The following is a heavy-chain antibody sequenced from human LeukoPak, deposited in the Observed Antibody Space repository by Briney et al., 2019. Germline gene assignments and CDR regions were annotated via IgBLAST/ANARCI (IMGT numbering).Heavy chain of an antibody. J-gene: IGHJ4*02. Sequence: ASVKVSCKASGYTFTGYYMHWVRQAPGQGLEWMGWINPNSGGTNYAQKFQGRVTMTRDTSISTAYMELSRLRSDDTAVYYCARGARNYYDSSGYYYVGDYWGQGTLVTVSS. CDR3: ARGARNYYDSSGYYYVGDY. V-gene: IGHV1-2*02. CDR2: INPNSGGT. CDR1: GYTFTGYY. D-gene: IGHD3-22*01.